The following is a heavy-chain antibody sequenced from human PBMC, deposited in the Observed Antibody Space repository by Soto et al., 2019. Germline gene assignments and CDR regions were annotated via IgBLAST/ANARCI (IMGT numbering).Heavy chain of an antibody. CDR3: ASHYDSSGLRGKYGMDV. Sequence: GESLKISCKGSGYSFTSYWIGWVRQMPGKGLEWMGWISAGNGNTKYSQKFQGRVTMTTDTSTSTAYMELRSLRSDDTAMYYCASHYDSSGLRGKYGMDVWGQGTTVTVSS. CDR2: ISAGNGNT. CDR1: GYSFTSYW. D-gene: IGHD3-22*01. J-gene: IGHJ6*02. V-gene: IGHV1-18*04.